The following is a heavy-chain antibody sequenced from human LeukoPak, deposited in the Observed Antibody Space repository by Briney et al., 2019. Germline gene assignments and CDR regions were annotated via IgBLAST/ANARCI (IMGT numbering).Heavy chain of an antibody. CDR2: IYYSGTT. CDR3: ARFGAYYFDY. Sequence: SETLSLTCTVSGGSVSGYYWSWIRQPPGKGLEWIGYIYYSGTTNYNPSLKSRVTMSVGTSKNQFSLKVSSVTAADTAVYYCARFGAYYFDYWGQGTLVTVSS. D-gene: IGHD3-10*01. CDR1: GGSVSGYY. V-gene: IGHV4-59*02. J-gene: IGHJ4*02.